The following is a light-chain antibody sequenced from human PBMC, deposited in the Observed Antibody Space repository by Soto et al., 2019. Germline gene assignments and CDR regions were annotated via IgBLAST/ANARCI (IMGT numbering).Light chain of an antibody. J-gene: IGLJ2*01. CDR3: QTWGTGNVV. Sequence: QLVLTQSPSASASLGASVKLTCTLSSAHSSYAIAWHQQQPEKGPRYLMKLNSDGSHSKGDGIPDRFSGSSSGAERYLTISSLQSEDEADYYCQTWGTGNVVFGGGTQLTVL. V-gene: IGLV4-69*01. CDR2: LNSDGSH. CDR1: SAHSSYA.